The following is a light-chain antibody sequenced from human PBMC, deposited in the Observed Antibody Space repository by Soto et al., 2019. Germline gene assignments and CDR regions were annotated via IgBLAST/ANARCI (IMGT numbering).Light chain of an antibody. CDR3: LQTTRFPWT. CDR1: QSLVHSDGTTY. J-gene: IGKJ1*01. Sequence: DVVLTQTPLSSPVTLGQPASISCRSSQSLVHSDGTTYLSWLHQRPGQPPRLLSYKISNRFSGVPDRFSGSGAGTDFTLKISRVEAEDVGIYYCLQTTRFPWTFGQGTKVDI. CDR2: KIS. V-gene: IGKV2-24*01.